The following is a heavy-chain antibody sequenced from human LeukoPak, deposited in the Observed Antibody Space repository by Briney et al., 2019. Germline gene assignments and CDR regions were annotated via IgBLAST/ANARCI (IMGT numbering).Heavy chain of an antibody. D-gene: IGHD5-12*01. CDR1: GFLFSNSW. CDR2: INQDGSAK. J-gene: IGHJ4*02. Sequence: GGSLRLSCADSGFLFSNSWMAWVRKAPGRGLEWLANINQDGSAKTCVDSVKGRFTISRDNAKNSLYLQMNSLRAEDTAMYYCARDSGYNAFDYWGQGTLVIVSS. CDR3: ARDSGYNAFDY. V-gene: IGHV3-7*05.